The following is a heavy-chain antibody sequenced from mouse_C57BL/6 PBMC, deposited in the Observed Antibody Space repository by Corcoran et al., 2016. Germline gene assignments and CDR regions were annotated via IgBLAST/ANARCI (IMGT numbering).Heavy chain of an antibody. Sequence: QVQLQQSGPELVKPGASVKISCKASGYSFTSYYIHWVKQRPGQGLEWIGWIYPGSANTKYNEKFKGKATLTADTSSSTAYMQLSSLTSEDSAVYYCAQYSNYPYAMDYWGQGTSVTVSS. D-gene: IGHD2-5*01. CDR2: IYPGSANT. CDR3: AQYSNYPYAMDY. J-gene: IGHJ4*01. CDR1: GYSFTSYY. V-gene: IGHV1-66*01.